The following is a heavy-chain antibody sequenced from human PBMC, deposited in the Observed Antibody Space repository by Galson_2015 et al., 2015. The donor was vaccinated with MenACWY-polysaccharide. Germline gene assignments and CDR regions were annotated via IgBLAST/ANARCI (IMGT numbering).Heavy chain of an antibody. V-gene: IGHV3-7*01. D-gene: IGHD3-3*01. CDR3: ARGPEWAYFDY. J-gene: IGHJ4*02. CDR2: IKQDGSDK. Sequence: SLRLSCAASGFTFRSYWVSWVRQAPGKGLEWVANIKQDGSDKYYVDSVKGRFTISRDNARNSLYLQMNSLRAEDTAVYYCARGPEWAYFDYWGQGTLVTVSS. CDR1: GFTFRSYW.